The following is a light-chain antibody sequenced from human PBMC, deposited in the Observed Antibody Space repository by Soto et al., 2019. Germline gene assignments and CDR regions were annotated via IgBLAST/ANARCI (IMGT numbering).Light chain of an antibody. CDR3: CSYAGSNTLYV. J-gene: IGLJ1*01. CDR2: EGN. V-gene: IGLV2-23*01. CDR1: SSDVGSYNL. Sequence: QSALTQPASVSGSRGQSITISCTGTSSDVGSYNLVSWYQQHPGKAPKLMIYEGNKRPSGVSNRFSGSKSGNTASLTISGLQAEDEADYYCCSYAGSNTLYVFGTGTKLPVL.